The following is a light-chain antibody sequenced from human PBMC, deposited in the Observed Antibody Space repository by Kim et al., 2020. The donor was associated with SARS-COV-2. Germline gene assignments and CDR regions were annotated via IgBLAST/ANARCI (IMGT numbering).Light chain of an antibody. Sequence: EVVLTQSPGTLSLSPGERATLSCRASHSVSGYLAWYQQKPGQAPRLLIYGASNRATGIPDRFSGSGYGTEFSLTINRLEPEDFALYYCQQHGSSPYSFGQGTKLEI. J-gene: IGKJ2*03. CDR3: QQHGSSPYS. CDR1: HSVSGY. V-gene: IGKV3-20*01. CDR2: GAS.